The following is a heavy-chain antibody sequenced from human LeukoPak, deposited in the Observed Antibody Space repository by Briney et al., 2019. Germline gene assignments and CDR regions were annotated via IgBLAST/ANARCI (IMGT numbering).Heavy chain of an antibody. CDR3: ARQGESSNYFDY. V-gene: IGHV5-51*01. J-gene: IGHJ4*02. CDR1: GYSFTNYW. D-gene: IGHD3-16*01. CDR2: IYPGDFDT. Sequence: GESLKISCKASGYSFTNYWIAWVRQMPGKGLEWMGIIYPGDFDTRYRPSLQGQVTISADKSINTAYLQWASLKASDTAIYYCARQGESSNYFDYWGQGTLVTVSS.